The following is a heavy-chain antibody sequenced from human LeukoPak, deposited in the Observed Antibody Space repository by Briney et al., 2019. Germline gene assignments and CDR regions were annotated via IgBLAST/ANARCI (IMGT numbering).Heavy chain of an antibody. D-gene: IGHD3-22*01. CDR2: ISSSSSYI. Sequence: RTGGSLRLSCAASGFTFSDHYMEWVRQAPGKGLEWVSSISSSSSYIYYADSVKGRFTISRDNAKNSLYLQMNSLRAEDTAVYYCARVLYSSGYYFLDYWGQGTLVTVSS. CDR1: GFTFSDHY. V-gene: IGHV3-21*01. CDR3: ARVLYSSGYYFLDY. J-gene: IGHJ4*02.